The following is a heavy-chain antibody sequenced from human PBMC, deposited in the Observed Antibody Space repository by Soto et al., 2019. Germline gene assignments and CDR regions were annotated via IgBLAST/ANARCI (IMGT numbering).Heavy chain of an antibody. CDR2: ISAYNGNT. Sequence: QVQLVQSGAEVKKPWSSVNGSCKASGYTFTSYGISWVRQAPGQGLEWMGWISAYNGNTNYAQKLQGRVTMSTHTSTITAYMELMSLRSDDAAVYYCARYQLERHSYHKYCGQGTLFTVSS. CDR3: ARYQLERHSYHKY. D-gene: IGHD1-1*01. J-gene: IGHJ4*02. V-gene: IGHV1-18*01. CDR1: GYTFTSYG.